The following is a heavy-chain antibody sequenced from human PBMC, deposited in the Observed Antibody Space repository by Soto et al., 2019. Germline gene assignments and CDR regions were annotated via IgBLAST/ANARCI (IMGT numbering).Heavy chain of an antibody. CDR3: ARTGQYNFGTSGLDYYYYAMDV. D-gene: IGHD3-22*01. CDR1: GGTFSSYA. CDR2: IVPIFGAA. Sequence: QVQLVQSGAEVKKPGSSVKVSCKASGGTFSSYAISWVRQAPGQGLEWMGGIVPIFGAANYAQKFQGRVTIPADESTSAAYMELSSLRSEDTAVYYCARTGQYNFGTSGLDYYYYAMDVWGLGTTVTVSS. J-gene: IGHJ6*02. V-gene: IGHV1-69*01.